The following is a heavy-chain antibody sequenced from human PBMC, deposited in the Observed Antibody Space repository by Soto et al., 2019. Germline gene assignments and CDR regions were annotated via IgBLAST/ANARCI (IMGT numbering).Heavy chain of an antibody. CDR3: ARGYYCGGDCYSVGNWFDP. V-gene: IGHV1-8*01. J-gene: IGHJ5*02. D-gene: IGHD2-21*02. Sequence: QVQLVQSGAEVKKPGASVKVSCKASGYTFTSYDINWVRQATGQGLEWMGWMNPNSGNTGYAQKFQGRVTMTRNTSISTAYMELSSLRSEDTAVYYCARGYYCGGDCYSVGNWFDPWGQGTLVTVSS. CDR1: GYTFTSYD. CDR2: MNPNSGNT.